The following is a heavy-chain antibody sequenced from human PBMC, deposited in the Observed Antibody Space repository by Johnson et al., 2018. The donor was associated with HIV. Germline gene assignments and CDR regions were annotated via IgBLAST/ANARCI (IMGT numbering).Heavy chain of an antibody. J-gene: IGHJ3*02. Sequence: VQLVESGGTLVQPEESLRLSCAASGFTFSSYALHWVRQAPGKGLQYVSGISPNGISTYYANSVIGRFTISRDNAKNTVFLQMRRLRADDMAVYYCARDVASSSWSEAAFDIWGQGTMVTVSS. V-gene: IGHV3-64*01. CDR1: GFTFSSYA. CDR3: ARDVASSSWSEAAFDI. D-gene: IGHD6-13*01. CDR2: ISPNGIST.